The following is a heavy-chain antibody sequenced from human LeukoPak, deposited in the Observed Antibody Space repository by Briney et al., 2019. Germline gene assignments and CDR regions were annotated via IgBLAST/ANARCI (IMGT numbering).Heavy chain of an antibody. J-gene: IGHJ4*02. CDR1: GFTFSSYS. V-gene: IGHV3-21*01. Sequence: GGSLRLSCAAPGFTFSSYSMNWVRQAPGKGLEWVSSISSSSSYIYYADSVKGRFTISRDNAKNSLYLQMNSLRAEDTAVYYCARHPGNGDGHNFDYWGQGTLVTVSS. CDR2: ISSSSSYI. D-gene: IGHD4-17*01. CDR3: ARHPGNGDGHNFDY.